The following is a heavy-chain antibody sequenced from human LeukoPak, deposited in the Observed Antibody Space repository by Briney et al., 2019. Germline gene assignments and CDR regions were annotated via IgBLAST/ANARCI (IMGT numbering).Heavy chain of an antibody. Sequence: KGLELIVYIYYSGSTNYNPSLKSRVTISVDTSKNQFSLKLSSVTAADTAVYYCASLYSNYWGQGTLVTVSS. CDR3: ASLYSNY. V-gene: IGHV4-59*01. D-gene: IGHD2-21*01. CDR2: IYYSGST. J-gene: IGHJ4*02.